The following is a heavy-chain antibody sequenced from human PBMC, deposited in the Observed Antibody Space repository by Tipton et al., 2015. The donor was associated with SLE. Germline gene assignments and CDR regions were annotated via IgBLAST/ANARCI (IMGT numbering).Heavy chain of an antibody. V-gene: IGHV4-34*01. CDR2: INHSGNT. CDR3: ARRPIDYGSGTYYPED. Sequence: TLSLTCAVYGGSFRGHFLGWLRQSPGKGLEWIGEINHSGNTKDNPSFTSRVTISIDTSKNQFSLNLRSLTAADTAVYYCARRPIDYGSGTYYPEDWGQGTLVTVSS. CDR1: GGSFRGHF. J-gene: IGHJ4*02. D-gene: IGHD3-10*01.